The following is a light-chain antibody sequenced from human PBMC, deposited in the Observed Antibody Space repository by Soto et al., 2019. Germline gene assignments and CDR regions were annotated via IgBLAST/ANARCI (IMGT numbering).Light chain of an antibody. J-gene: IGKJ1*01. CDR3: QKYNSYYRT. V-gene: IGKV1-5*01. CDR1: QSISSY. CDR2: DAS. Sequence: DIQMTHSPSTLSASVLDRVTLTCRASQSISSYLAWYQQKPGKAPKLLIYDASSLESGVPSRFSGSGSGTEFTLTISSLQPDDFATYYCQKYNSYYRTFGQGTKVDIK.